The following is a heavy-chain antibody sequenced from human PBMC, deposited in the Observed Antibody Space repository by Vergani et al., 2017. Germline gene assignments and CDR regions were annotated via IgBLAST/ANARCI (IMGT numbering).Heavy chain of an antibody. CDR3: TRHVPCGDGACLHFDH. J-gene: IGHJ4*02. CDR1: GYSFTSYW. V-gene: IGHV5-51*01. D-gene: IGHD2-21*01. Sequence: EVQLLQSGAEVKKPGESLKISCKGSGYSFTSYWIGWVRQMPGKGLEWMGIIYPIDSKIAYSPSFQGQAIMSLDKSITTAYLQWRSLKASDTAIYYCTRHVPCGDGACLHFDHWCQGTQVTVSS. CDR2: IYPIDSKI.